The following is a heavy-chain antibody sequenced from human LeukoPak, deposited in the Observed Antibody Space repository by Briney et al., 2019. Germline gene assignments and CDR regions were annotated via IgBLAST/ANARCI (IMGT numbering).Heavy chain of an antibody. CDR3: AREEWKPGAPFDY. CDR2: ISWNSGSI. V-gene: IGHV3-9*01. CDR1: GFTFDDYA. D-gene: IGHD3-3*01. J-gene: IGHJ4*02. Sequence: PGRSLRLSCAASGFTFDDYAMHWVRQAPGKGLEWVSGISWNSGSIGYADSVKGRFTISRDNAKNSLYLQMNSLRSDDTAVYYCAREEWKPGAPFDYWGQGILVTVSS.